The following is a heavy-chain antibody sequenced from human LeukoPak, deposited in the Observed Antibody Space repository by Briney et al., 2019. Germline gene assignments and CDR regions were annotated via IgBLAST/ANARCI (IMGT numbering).Heavy chain of an antibody. CDR1: GYTFTHHG. V-gene: IGHV1-18*01. CDR3: ARDPSNSSGYHAHFDS. CDR2: ISCYNGDT. Sequence: GASVKVSCKASGYTFTHHGISWVRQAPGQGLEWMGWISCYNGDTMYAQNVQGRVTMTTDTPTRTAYIELRSLRSDDTATYYCARDPSNSSGYHAHFDSWGQGTLVTVSS. D-gene: IGHD3-22*01. J-gene: IGHJ4*02.